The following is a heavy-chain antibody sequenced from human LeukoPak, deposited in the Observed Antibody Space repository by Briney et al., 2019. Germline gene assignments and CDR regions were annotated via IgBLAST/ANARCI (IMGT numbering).Heavy chain of an antibody. CDR1: DFTFAAYA. CDR3: GRDPNGDYVGASEF. J-gene: IGHJ3*01. D-gene: IGHD4-17*01. CDR2: IGGSGVYT. V-gene: IGHV3-23*01. Sequence: GGSLRVSCVGSDFTFAAYAMTWVRLTPGKGLEWVSSIGGSGVYTRYADSMRGRFTISRDNSKNTLYLQMSSLRVEDTAIYYCGRDPNGDYVGASEFWGQGTLVSVST.